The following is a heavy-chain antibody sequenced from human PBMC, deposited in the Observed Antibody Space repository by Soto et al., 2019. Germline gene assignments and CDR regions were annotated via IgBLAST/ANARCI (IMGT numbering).Heavy chain of an antibody. CDR1: GGTFSSYT. D-gene: IGHD5-12*01. CDR2: IIPILGIA. J-gene: IGHJ6*03. V-gene: IGHV1-69*02. CDR3: ARGLVATISDYYYYMAV. Sequence: QVQLVQSGAEVKKPGSSVKVSCKASGGTFSSYTISWVRQAPGQGLEWMGRIIPILGIANYAQKFQGRVTITADKSTSTAYMDLSSLRSDDTAVYYCARGLVATISDYYYYMAVWGKGTTVTVSS.